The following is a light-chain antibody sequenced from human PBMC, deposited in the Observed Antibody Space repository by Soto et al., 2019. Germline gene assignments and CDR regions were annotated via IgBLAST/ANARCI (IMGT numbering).Light chain of an antibody. CDR2: GAS. Sequence: EIVLTQSPGTLSLSPGERATLSCRASQSVSSSYLAWYQQKPGQAPRLLIYGASSRATGIPDRFSGSGSGTDFTLTISRLGPEDFAVYCCREHGDLPWMFAKGTTV. V-gene: IGKV3-20*01. CDR1: QSVSSSY. J-gene: IGKJ1*01. CDR3: REHGDLPWM.